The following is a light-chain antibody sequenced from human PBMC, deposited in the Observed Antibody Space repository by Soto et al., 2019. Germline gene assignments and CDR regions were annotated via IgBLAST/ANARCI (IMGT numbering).Light chain of an antibody. J-gene: IGLJ1*01. V-gene: IGLV2-14*01. CDR1: SSDVGGYNY. Sequence: QSALTQPASVSGSPGQSITISCTGTSSDVGGYNYVSWYQQHPGKAPKLLIYEVSNRPSGVSNRFSGSKSGNTASLTISGLKAEDEADYYCSSYTGSSTLYVFGTGTKLPVL. CDR2: EVS. CDR3: SSYTGSSTLYV.